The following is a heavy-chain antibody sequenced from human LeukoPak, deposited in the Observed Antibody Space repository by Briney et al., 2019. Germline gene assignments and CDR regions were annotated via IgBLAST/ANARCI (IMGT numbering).Heavy chain of an antibody. CDR3: ARGRVSSSTWYSTYYYYFYMDV. D-gene: IGHD1-1*01. CDR2: VDHTGST. V-gene: IGHV4-59*01. CDR1: DDSITMYY. J-gene: IGHJ6*03. Sequence: SETLSLTCSVSDDSITMYYWTWIRQPPGKGLEWIGYVDHTGSTNFNPSLNGRVSISRDTTKNLFSLRLRSVTAADTAVYSCARGRVSSSTWYSTYYYYFYMDVWGKGTTVTVSS.